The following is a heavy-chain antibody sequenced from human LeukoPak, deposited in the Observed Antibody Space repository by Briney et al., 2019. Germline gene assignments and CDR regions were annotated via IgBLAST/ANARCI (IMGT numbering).Heavy chain of an antibody. Sequence: PGGSLRLSCAASGFTFDDYAMHWVRQAPGKGLEWVSGISWNSGSIGYADSVKGRFTISRDNAKNSLYLQMNSLRAEDTALYYCAKDNRAGFYYYYGMDVRGQGTTVTVSS. J-gene: IGHJ6*02. CDR1: GFTFDDYA. CDR3: AKDNRAGFYYYYGMDV. CDR2: ISWNSGSI. D-gene: IGHD6-19*01. V-gene: IGHV3-9*01.